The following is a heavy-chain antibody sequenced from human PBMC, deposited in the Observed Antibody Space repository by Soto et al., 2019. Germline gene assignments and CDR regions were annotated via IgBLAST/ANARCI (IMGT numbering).Heavy chain of an antibody. V-gene: IGHV4-59*01. CDR2: IYYSGNT. J-gene: IGHJ4*02. Sequence: SETLSLTCTVSGGSISSYYWSWIRQPPGKGLEWIGYIYYSGNTNYSPSLKSRVTISIDTSKNQFSLKLNSVTAADTAVYYCARFGSGSFTFDYWGLGTLVTVSS. CDR1: GGSISSYY. CDR3: ARFGSGSFTFDY. D-gene: IGHD3-10*01.